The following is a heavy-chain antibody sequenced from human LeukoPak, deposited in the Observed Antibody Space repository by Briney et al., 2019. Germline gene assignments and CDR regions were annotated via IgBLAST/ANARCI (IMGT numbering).Heavy chain of an antibody. V-gene: IGHV4-4*07. CDR1: GGSISSYY. CDR3: ASGSMIVGHDAFDI. CDR2: IYTSGST. D-gene: IGHD3-22*01. Sequence: PSETLSLTCTVSGGSISSYYWSWIRQPAGKGLEWIGRIYTSGSTNYNPSLKSRVTISVDTSKNQFSLKLSSVTAADTAVYYCASGSMIVGHDAFDIWGQGTMVTVSS. J-gene: IGHJ3*02.